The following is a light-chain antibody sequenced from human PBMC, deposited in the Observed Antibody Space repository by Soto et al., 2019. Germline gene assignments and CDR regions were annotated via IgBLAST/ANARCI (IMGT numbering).Light chain of an antibody. V-gene: IGKV1-12*01. CDR2: AAS. CDR1: QTISSW. J-gene: IGKJ4*01. CDR3: QQANSFPLT. Sequence: DIQLTQSPSFLSASAGDRVTITCRASQTISSWLAWFQQRPGRDPKLLIYAASSLQSGVPSRFSGIGSGTDFTLTISSLQPEEWATDDGQQANSFPLTGGGGTKVDIK.